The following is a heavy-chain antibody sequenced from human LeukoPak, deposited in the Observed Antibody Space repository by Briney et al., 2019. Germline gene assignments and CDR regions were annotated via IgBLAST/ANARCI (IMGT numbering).Heavy chain of an antibody. V-gene: IGHV3-74*01. CDR3: ARVLSGRGSIYYYYYYMDV. CDR1: GFTFSSYW. D-gene: IGHD3-10*01. CDR2: INSDGSST. J-gene: IGHJ6*03. Sequence: QPGGSLRLSCAASGFTFSSYWMHWVRQAPGKGLVWVSRINSDGSSTSYADSVKGRFTISRDNSKNTLYLQMNSLRAEDTAVYYCARVLSGRGSIYYYYYYMDVWGKGTTVTISS.